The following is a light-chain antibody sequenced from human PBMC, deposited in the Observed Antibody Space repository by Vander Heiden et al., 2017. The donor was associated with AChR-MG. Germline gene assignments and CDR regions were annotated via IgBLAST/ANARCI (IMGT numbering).Light chain of an antibody. CDR1: QSISSW. CDR2: MAS. J-gene: IGKJ1*01. V-gene: IGKV1-5*03. Sequence: DIPMTQSPSTLSASVGDRVTITCRDSQSISSWLAWYQQKPGKAPKLLIHMASTLESGVPSRFSGSGSGTEFTLTISSLQPDDFANYYCQQDSYQGTFGQWTKVEMK. CDR3: QQDSYQGT.